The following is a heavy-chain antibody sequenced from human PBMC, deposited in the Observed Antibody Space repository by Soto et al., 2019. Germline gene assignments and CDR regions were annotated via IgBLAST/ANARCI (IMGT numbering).Heavy chain of an antibody. J-gene: IGHJ5*02. V-gene: IGHV3-30*18. D-gene: IGHD2-21*02. Sequence: QVQLVESGGGVVQPGRSLRLSCAASGFTFRSYGMHWVRQAPGKGLEWVAVISYDGSNKYYADSVKGRFTISRDNSKNTLYLQMNSLRAEDTAVYYCAKDEHIVVVTAPHHWGQGTLVTVSS. CDR1: GFTFRSYG. CDR2: ISYDGSNK. CDR3: AKDEHIVVVTAPHH.